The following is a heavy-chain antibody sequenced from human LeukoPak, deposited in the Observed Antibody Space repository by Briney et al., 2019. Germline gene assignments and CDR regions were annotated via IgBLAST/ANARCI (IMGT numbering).Heavy chain of an antibody. CDR1: GGSISSYY. CDR2: MYYSGST. CDR3: ARTPYGSGSYFSDY. D-gene: IGHD3-10*01. V-gene: IGHV4-59*01. J-gene: IGHJ4*02. Sequence: SETLSLTCTVSGGSISSYYWSWIRQPPGKGLEWIGYMYYSGSTNYDPSLKSRVTISVDTSKNQFSLKLSSVTAADTAVYYCARTPYGSGSYFSDYWGQGTLVTVSS.